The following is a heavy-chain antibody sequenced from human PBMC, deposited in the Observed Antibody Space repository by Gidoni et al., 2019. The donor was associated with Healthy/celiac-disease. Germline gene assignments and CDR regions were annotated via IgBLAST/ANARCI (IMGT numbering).Heavy chain of an antibody. CDR1: GFTFSSYS. J-gene: IGHJ2*01. V-gene: IGHV3-48*02. CDR3: ARDMDDSSGYYYGHEVYWYFDL. CDR2: ISSSSSTI. D-gene: IGHD3-22*01. Sequence: EVQLVESGGGLVQPGGSLRLSCAASGFTFSSYSMNWVRQAPGKGLEWVSYISSSSSTIYYADSVKGRFTISRDNAKNSLYLQMNSLRDEDTAVYYCARDMDDSSGYYYGHEVYWYFDLWGRGTLVTVSS.